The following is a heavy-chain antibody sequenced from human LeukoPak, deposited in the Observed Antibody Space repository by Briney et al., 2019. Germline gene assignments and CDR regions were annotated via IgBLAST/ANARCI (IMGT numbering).Heavy chain of an antibody. CDR2: ISASGGST. CDR3: AKDQFSDNLSGWYFFPFDY. Sequence: GGSLRLSCAASGFTFSSYAMSWVRQAPGKGLEWVSAISASGGSTFYVDSVKGRFTVSRDNSKNTLYLQINSLRDEDTAVYYCAKDQFSDNLSGWYFFPFDYWGQGTLVTVSS. D-gene: IGHD6-19*01. V-gene: IGHV3-23*01. CDR1: GFTFSSYA. J-gene: IGHJ4*02.